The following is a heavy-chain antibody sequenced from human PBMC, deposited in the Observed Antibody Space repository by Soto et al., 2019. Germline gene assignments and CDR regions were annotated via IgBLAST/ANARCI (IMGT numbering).Heavy chain of an antibody. Sequence: SETLSLTCTVSGGSISSGDYYWSWIRQPPGKGLEWIGYIYYSGSTYYNPSLKSRVTISVDTSKNQFSLKLSSVTAADTAVYYCASWIQLWSSFDYWGQGTLVTVSS. CDR2: IYYSGST. CDR1: GGSISSGDYY. D-gene: IGHD5-18*01. CDR3: ASWIQLWSSFDY. V-gene: IGHV4-30-4*01. J-gene: IGHJ4*02.